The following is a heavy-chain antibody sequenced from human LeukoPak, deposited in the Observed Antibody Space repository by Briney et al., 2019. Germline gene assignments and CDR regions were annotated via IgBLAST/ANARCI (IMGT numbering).Heavy chain of an antibody. D-gene: IGHD3-10*01. V-gene: IGHV3-7*01. J-gene: IGHJ5*01. CDR2: INPRGSDK. CDR3: GRWGVNAGLDS. Sequence: GGSLRLFCAASGFTFSSYCMSWVPQAPGKALEEVANINPRGSDKYYADTAEGRFTVPKDNAKNTVHLQMNSLIVEDTRLYYCGRWGVNAGLDSWGQGTLVSVSA. CDR1: GFTFSSYC.